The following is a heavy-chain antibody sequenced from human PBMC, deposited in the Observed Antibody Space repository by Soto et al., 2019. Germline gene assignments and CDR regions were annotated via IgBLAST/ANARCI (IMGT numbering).Heavy chain of an antibody. CDR1: GGSISSGDYF. V-gene: IGHV4-30-4*01. Sequence: SETLSLTCTVSGGSISSGDYFWSWIRQPPGKGLEWIGYIYYSGSTYYNPSLKSRVTISGDTSKNQFSLRLSSVTAADTAVYYCAGEGYCSGGSCYFDYWGQGTLVTVSS. J-gene: IGHJ4*02. CDR2: IYYSGST. D-gene: IGHD2-15*01. CDR3: AGEGYCSGGSCYFDY.